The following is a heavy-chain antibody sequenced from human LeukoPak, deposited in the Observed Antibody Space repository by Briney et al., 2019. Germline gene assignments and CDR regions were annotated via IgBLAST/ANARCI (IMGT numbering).Heavy chain of an antibody. V-gene: IGHV3-33*05. D-gene: IGHD6-13*01. Sequence: GGSLRLSCAASGFTFSSYGMHWVRQAPGKGLEWVAVISYDGSNKYCADSVKGRFTISRDNSKNTLYLQMNTLRAEGTAVYYCAKAATGTRNAFDIWGQGTMVTVSS. CDR3: AKAATGTRNAFDI. J-gene: IGHJ3*02. CDR2: ISYDGSNK. CDR1: GFTFSSYG.